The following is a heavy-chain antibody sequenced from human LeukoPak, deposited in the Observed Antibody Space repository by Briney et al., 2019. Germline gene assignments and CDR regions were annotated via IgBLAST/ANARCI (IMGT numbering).Heavy chain of an antibody. V-gene: IGHV4-34*01. CDR3: ARGIAAAGNPFGY. CDR2: INHSGST. D-gene: IGHD6-13*01. CDR1: GGSFSGYY. J-gene: IGHJ4*02. Sequence: SETLSLTCAVYGGSFSGYYWSWIRQPPGKGLEWIGEINHSGSTNYNPSLKRRVTISVDTSKNQFSLKLSSVTAADTAVYYCARGIAAAGNPFGYWGQGTLVTVSS.